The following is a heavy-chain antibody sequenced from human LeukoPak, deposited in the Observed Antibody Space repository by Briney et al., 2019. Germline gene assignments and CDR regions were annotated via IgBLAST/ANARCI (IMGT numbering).Heavy chain of an antibody. CDR2: IYYIGST. D-gene: IGHD3-22*01. Sequence: KPSETLSLTCTVSGGSISSYYWSWIRQPPGKGLEWIGYIYYIGSTKYNPSLNSRVTISVDTSKSQFSLKLGSVTAADTAVYYCARVKYYYDSSGYHYPFDIWGQGTMVTVSS. J-gene: IGHJ3*02. CDR3: ARVKYYYDSSGYHYPFDI. V-gene: IGHV4-59*01. CDR1: GGSISSYY.